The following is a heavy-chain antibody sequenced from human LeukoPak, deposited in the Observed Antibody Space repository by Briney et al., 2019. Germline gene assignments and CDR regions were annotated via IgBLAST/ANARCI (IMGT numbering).Heavy chain of an antibody. Sequence: PGGSLRLSCAASGFTFSSYAMSWVRQAPGKGLEWVSAISGSGGSTYYADSAKGRFTISRDNSKNTLYLQMNSLRAEDTAVYYCAKLGDSGSYYSYFDYWGQGTLVTVSS. V-gene: IGHV3-23*01. CDR1: GFTFSSYA. CDR2: ISGSGGST. D-gene: IGHD1-26*01. J-gene: IGHJ4*02. CDR3: AKLGDSGSYYSYFDY.